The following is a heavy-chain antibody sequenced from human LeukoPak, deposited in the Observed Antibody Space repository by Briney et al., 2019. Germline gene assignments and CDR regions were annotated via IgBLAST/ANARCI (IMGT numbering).Heavy chain of an antibody. CDR3: AKGRGWEASYYYYYMDV. Sequence: PGGSLRLSCAASGFTFTSYNMNWVRQAPGKGLEWVSSITSSSSYIYYADSVKGRFTISRDNAKNSLYLQMDSLRVEDTAVYYCAKGRGWEASYYYYYMDVWGKGTTVTISS. D-gene: IGHD1-26*01. J-gene: IGHJ6*03. CDR1: GFTFTSYN. V-gene: IGHV3-21*06. CDR2: ITSSSSYI.